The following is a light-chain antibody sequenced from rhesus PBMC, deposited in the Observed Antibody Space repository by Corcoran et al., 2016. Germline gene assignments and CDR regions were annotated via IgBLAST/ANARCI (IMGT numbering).Light chain of an antibody. Sequence: DIVMIQTPLSLPVTLGEQASISCRSSQSLLHSDGHPYFFCYLQKPGHFPQLLIYLISERASGVPNKFSGSGSGTDFTLKITRVEAEDVGVYYCMHALRSPWTFGQGTKVEIK. J-gene: IGKJ1*01. V-gene: IGKV2-82*03. CDR3: MHALRSPWT. CDR2: LIS. CDR1: QSLLHSDGHPY.